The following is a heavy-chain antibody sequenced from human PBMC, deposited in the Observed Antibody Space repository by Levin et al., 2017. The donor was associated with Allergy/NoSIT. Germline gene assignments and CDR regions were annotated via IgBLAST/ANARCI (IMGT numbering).Heavy chain of an antibody. Sequence: SETLSLTCAVYGGSFSGYFWSWIRQPPGKGLEWIGDFNHGRTTTYNPSLKSRLTISVDSSKNQFSLELRSVTAADTAVYYCSRGRTYFDFWGAYSDLWGRGSLVIVS. CDR3: SRGRTYFDFWGAYSDL. J-gene: IGHJ2*01. V-gene: IGHV4-34*01. D-gene: IGHD3-3*01. CDR1: GGSFSGYF. CDR2: FNHGRTT.